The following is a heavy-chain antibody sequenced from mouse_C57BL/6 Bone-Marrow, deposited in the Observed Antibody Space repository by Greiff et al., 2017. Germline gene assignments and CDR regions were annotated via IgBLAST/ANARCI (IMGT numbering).Heavy chain of an antibody. D-gene: IGHD2-3*01. CDR1: GYTFTSYG. J-gene: IGHJ2*01. CDR2: IYPRSGNT. CDR3: ARRAGWLPPVDY. Sequence: VKLMESGAELARPGASVKLSCKASGYTFTSYGISWVKQRTGQGLEWIGEIYPRSGNTYYNEKFKGKATLTADKSSSTAYMELRSLTSEDSAVYFCARRAGWLPPVDYWGQGTTLTVSS. V-gene: IGHV1-81*01.